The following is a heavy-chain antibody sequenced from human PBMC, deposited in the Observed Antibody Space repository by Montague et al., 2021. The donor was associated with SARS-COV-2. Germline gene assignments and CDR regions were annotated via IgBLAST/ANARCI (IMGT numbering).Heavy chain of an antibody. CDR3: PSNPLWFGELSLHY. Sequence: SLRLSCATSGFMLTFNYMTWVRQAPGKGLEWVSIIYSNGTTYYSDSVKGRFTISRDTSKNTVYLQLNSLRVEDTAVYYCPSNPLWFGELSLHYWGQGALITVSS. J-gene: IGHJ4*02. D-gene: IGHD3-10*01. CDR1: GFMLTFNY. CDR2: IYSNGTT. V-gene: IGHV3-66*01.